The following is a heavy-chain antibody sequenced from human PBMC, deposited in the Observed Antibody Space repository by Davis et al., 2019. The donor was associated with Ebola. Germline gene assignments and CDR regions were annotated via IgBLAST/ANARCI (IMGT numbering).Heavy chain of an antibody. Sequence: PGGSLRLSCAASGFTFSGYAMHWVRQAPGKGLEWVAVISYDGSNKYYADSVKGRFTISRDNSKNTLYLQMSSLRAEDTAVYYCAREGIQLWLWVDVWGQGTTVTVSS. D-gene: IGHD5-18*01. CDR2: ISYDGSNK. J-gene: IGHJ6*02. V-gene: IGHV3-30-3*01. CDR3: AREGIQLWLWVDV. CDR1: GFTFSGYA.